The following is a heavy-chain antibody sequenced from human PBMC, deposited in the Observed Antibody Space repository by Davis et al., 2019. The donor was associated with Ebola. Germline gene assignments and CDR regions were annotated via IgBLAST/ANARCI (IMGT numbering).Heavy chain of an antibody. CDR1: GYTFTSYY. J-gene: IGHJ3*02. CDR3: TTPGGQDSGYDVFDI. Sequence: ASVKVSCKASGYTFTSYYMHWVRQAPGQGLEWMGIINPRGGSTSYAQKFQGRVTMTRDTSTSTVYMELSSLRSEDTALYYCTTPGGQDSGYDVFDIWGQGTMVTVSS. CDR2: INPRGGST. V-gene: IGHV1-46*03. D-gene: IGHD5-12*01.